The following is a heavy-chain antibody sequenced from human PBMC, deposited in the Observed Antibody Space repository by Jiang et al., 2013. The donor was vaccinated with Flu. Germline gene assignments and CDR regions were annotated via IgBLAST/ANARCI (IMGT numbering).Heavy chain of an antibody. CDR1: GGSFSGYY. CDR2: INHSGST. CDR3: ARVIPHYYYDSSGYCDY. V-gene: IGHV4-34*01. D-gene: IGHD3-22*01. Sequence: TCAVYGGSFSGYYWSWIRQPPGKGLEWIGEINHSGSTNYNPSLKSRVTISVDTSKNQFSLKLSSVTAADTAVYYCARVIPHYYYDSSGYCDYWGQGTLVTVSS. J-gene: IGHJ4*02.